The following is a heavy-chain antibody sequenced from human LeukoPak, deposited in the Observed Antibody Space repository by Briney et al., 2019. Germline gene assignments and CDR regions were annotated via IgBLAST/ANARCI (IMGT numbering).Heavy chain of an antibody. D-gene: IGHD2-15*01. CDR1: GGSISSYY. J-gene: IGHJ4*02. CDR3: ARGCSGGSCYSRGFDY. CDR2: IYTSGST. V-gene: IGHV4-4*07. Sequence: PSETLSLTCTVSGGSISSYYWSWIRQPAGKGLEWIGRIYTSGSTNYNPSLKSRVTMSVDTSKNQFSLKLSSVTAADTAVYYCARGCSGGSCYSRGFDYWGQGTLVTVSS.